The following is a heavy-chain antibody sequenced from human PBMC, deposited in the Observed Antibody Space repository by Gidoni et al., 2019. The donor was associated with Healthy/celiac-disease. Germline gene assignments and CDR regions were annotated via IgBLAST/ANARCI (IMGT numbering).Heavy chain of an antibody. Sequence: QVQLQESGPGLVKPSQTLSLTCTVSGGSISSGSYYWSWIRQPAGKGLEWIGRIYTSGSTHYNPSLKSRVTISVDTSKNQFSLKLSSVTAADTAVYYCARDVGYCSGGSCYRWFDPWGQGTLVTVSS. CDR1: GGSISSGSYY. CDR2: IYTSGST. CDR3: ARDVGYCSGGSCYRWFDP. V-gene: IGHV4-61*02. J-gene: IGHJ5*02. D-gene: IGHD2-15*01.